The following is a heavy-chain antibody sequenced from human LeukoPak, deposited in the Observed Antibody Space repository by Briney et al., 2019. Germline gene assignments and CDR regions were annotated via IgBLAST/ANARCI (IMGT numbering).Heavy chain of an antibody. V-gene: IGHV3-30*18. J-gene: IGHJ4*02. CDR1: GFTFSSYG. Sequence: GGSLRLSCAASGFTFSSYGMHWVRQAPGKGLEWVAVISYDGSNKYYADSVKGRFTISRDNSKNTLYLQMNSLRAEDTAVYYCAKDPHCGDYVNYFDYWGQGTLVTVSS. CDR3: AKDPHCGDYVNYFDY. CDR2: ISYDGSNK. D-gene: IGHD4-17*01.